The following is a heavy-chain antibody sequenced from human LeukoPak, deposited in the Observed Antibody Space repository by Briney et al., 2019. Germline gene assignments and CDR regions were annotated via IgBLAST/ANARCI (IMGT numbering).Heavy chain of an antibody. D-gene: IGHD3-22*01. V-gene: IGHV1-46*01. CDR3: ARGGLYYYDSTHDAFDI. CDR1: GYTFTSYY. Sequence: ASVKVSCKASGYTFTSYYMHWVRQAPGQGLEWMGIINPSGGSTSYAQKFQGRVTMTRDTSISTAYMELSRLRSDDTAVYYCARGGLYYYDSTHDAFDIWGQGTMVTVSS. CDR2: INPSGGST. J-gene: IGHJ3*02.